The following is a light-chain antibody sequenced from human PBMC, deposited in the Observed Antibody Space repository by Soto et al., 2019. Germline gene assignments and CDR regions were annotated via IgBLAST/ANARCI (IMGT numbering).Light chain of an antibody. V-gene: IGLV2-11*01. CDR1: SNDVGGYNY. J-gene: IGLJ1*01. CDR3: CSYTSSSPYV. CDR2: DVT. Sequence: QSVLTQPRSVSGSPGQSVTISCTGTSNDVGGYNYVSWYQHHPGRAPKLIIYDVTQRPSGIPDRFSGSKSGNTASLTISGLQADDEADYHCCSYTSSSPYVFGTGTKLTVL.